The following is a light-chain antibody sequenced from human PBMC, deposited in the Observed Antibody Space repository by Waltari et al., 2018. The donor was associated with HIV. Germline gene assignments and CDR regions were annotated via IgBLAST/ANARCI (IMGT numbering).Light chain of an antibody. CDR1: QNISRN. CDR3: QQTHSSPIT. CDR2: NVA. Sequence: DIQMTQSPSSLSAFVGDRVTITCRASQNISRNLAWYQQRTGKAPNLLMYNVATLQSGVPPRFSGSGSGTDFTLVISTLHPDDFVTYYCQQTHSSPITFGQGTRLDIK. J-gene: IGKJ5*01. V-gene: IGKV1-39*01.